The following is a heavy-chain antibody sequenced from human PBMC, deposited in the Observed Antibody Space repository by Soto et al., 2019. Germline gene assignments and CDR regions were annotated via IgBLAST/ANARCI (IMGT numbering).Heavy chain of an antibody. CDR1: DSTFRSYS. CDR2: ISSGSSVI. D-gene: IGHD2-2*02. J-gene: IGHJ3*02. CDR3: ARGGRGYTKDDTFDI. Sequence: EVQLVESGGGLVKPGESLRLSCVASDSTFRSYSMNWVRQAPGRGLEWVSIISSGSSVIFYADSMKGRFTISRDNAKNSLYLQMNSLRAEDPAVYYCARGGRGYTKDDTFDIWGQGTMVTVSS. V-gene: IGHV3-21*01.